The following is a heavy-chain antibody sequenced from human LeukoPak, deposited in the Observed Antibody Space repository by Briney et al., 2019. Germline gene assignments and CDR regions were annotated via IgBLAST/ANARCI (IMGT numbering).Heavy chain of an antibody. J-gene: IGHJ4*02. Sequence: PSETLSLTCTVSGGSISSYYWSWIRQPPGKGLEWIGYIYYSGSTNYNPSLKSRVTISVDTSKNQFSLKLSSMTAADTAVYYCARLSQRYSYGSGLFDYWGQGTLVTVSS. D-gene: IGHD5-18*01. CDR3: ARLSQRYSYGSGLFDY. CDR1: GGSISSYY. V-gene: IGHV4-59*08. CDR2: IYYSGST.